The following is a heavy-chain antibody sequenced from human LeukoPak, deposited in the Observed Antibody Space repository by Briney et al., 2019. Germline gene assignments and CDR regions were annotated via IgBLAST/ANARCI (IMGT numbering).Heavy chain of an antibody. J-gene: IGHJ6*02. Sequence: GGSLRLSCAASGFTFSSYGMHWVRQAPGKGLEWVAVIWYDGSNKYYADSVKGRFTISRDNSKNTLYLQMNSLRAEDTAVYYCAKDQLTMVRGVIGYYYGMDVWGQGTTVTVSS. CDR2: IWYDGSNK. CDR1: GFTFSSYG. D-gene: IGHD3-10*01. V-gene: IGHV3-33*06. CDR3: AKDQLTMVRGVIGYYYGMDV.